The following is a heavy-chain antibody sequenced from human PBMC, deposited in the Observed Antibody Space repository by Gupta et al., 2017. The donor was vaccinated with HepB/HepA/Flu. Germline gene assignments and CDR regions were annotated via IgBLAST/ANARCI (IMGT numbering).Heavy chain of an antibody. J-gene: IGHJ6*02. CDR2: IWYDGSNK. CDR3: ARGPVSGSYPKPYYYYYYGMDV. CDR1: GFTSRSYG. Sequence: QVQLVESGRGVVQPGRSLRLSFAASGFTSRSYGLHWLRQAPGKGLEWVSVIWYDGSNKYYADSVKGRFTISRDNSKNTLYLQMNSRRAEDTAVYYCARGPVSGSYPKPYYYYYYGMDVWGQGTTVTVSS. D-gene: IGHD1-26*01. V-gene: IGHV3-33*01.